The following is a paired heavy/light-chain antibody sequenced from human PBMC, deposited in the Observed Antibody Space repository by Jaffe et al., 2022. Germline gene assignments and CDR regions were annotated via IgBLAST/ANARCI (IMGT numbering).Light chain of an antibody. Sequence: QSALTQPPSASGSPGQSVTISCTGTSSDVGGYNYVSWYQQHSGKAPKLMIYEVTKRPSGVPARFSGSKSGNTASLTVSGLQGEDEADYYCNSYAGSNSYVFGTGTKVTVL. J-gene: IGLJ1*01. CDR3: NSYAGSNSYV. CDR1: SSDVGGYNY. CDR2: EVT. V-gene: IGLV2-8*01.
Heavy chain of an antibody. Sequence: EVQLVESGGDLVQPGGSLRLSCAASGFTFSGYLMHWVRQAPGKGLMWVSRLDGDGSTTSYADSVKGRFTISRDTAKNTLYLQMNSLRVEDTAVYYCAKSGYTNGWDIWGQGTMVTVSS. CDR2: LDGDGSTT. V-gene: IGHV3-74*01. D-gene: IGHD6-19*01. CDR3: AKSGYTNGWDI. CDR1: GFTFSGYL. J-gene: IGHJ3*02.